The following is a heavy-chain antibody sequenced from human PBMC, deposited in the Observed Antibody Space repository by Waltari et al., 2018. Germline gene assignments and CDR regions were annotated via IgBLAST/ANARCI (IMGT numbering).Heavy chain of an antibody. J-gene: IGHJ4*02. D-gene: IGHD6-13*01. Sequence: QVQLVKSGEEVKKPGASVKVYCKASGNTFTGYYMQWRRQATGQGLEWMGWINPNSGGTNYAQKFQGRVTMTRDTSISTAYMELSRLRSDDTAVYYCARGHSSSWGEDYFDYWGQGTLVTVSS. CDR2: INPNSGGT. CDR1: GNTFTGYY. CDR3: ARGHSSSWGEDYFDY. V-gene: IGHV1-2*02.